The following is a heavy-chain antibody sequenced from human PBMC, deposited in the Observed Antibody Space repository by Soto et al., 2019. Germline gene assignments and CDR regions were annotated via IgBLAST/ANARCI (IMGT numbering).Heavy chain of an antibody. D-gene: IGHD3-10*02. CDR2: IHHSGAT. Sequence: VQLQESGPGLVKASETLSLICSVSGGSVSSFSYYWSWIRQPPGRRPEWIGYIHHSGATRYNPSLNDRVCISVDTSNNPLALKLNSVTAADTAVYYCASDHDMFDSPPRSPQFYHGMDVWGQGTTVIVSS. CDR3: ASDHDMFDSPPRSPQFYHGMDV. J-gene: IGHJ6*02. V-gene: IGHV4-61*03. CDR1: GGSVSSFSYY.